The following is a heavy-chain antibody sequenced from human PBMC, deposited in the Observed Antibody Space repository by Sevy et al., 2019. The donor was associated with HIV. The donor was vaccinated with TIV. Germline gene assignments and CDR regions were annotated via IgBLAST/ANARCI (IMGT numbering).Heavy chain of an antibody. J-gene: IGHJ6*02. Sequence: GESLKISCKGSGYSFTSYWIGWVRQMPGKGLEWMGIIYPGDSDTRYSPSSQGQVPISADKSISTAYLQWSSLKASDTAMYYCASLGYCSGGSCYSGYYYGMDVWGQGTTVTVSS. CDR3: ASLGYCSGGSCYSGYYYGMDV. D-gene: IGHD2-15*01. CDR1: GYSFTSYW. CDR2: IYPGDSDT. V-gene: IGHV5-51*01.